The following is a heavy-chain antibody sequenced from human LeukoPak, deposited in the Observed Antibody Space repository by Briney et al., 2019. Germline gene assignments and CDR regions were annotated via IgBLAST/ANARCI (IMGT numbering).Heavy chain of an antibody. Sequence: ASVKVSCKASGYTFTSYGISWVRQAPGQGLEWMGWISAYNGNTNYAQKLQGRVTMTTDTSTSTAYMELRSLRSDDTAVYYCATVLWELPSSYYFDYWGQGTLVTVSS. J-gene: IGHJ4*02. V-gene: IGHV1-18*01. CDR1: GYTFTSYG. CDR2: ISAYNGNT. CDR3: ATVLWELPSSYYFDY. D-gene: IGHD1-26*01.